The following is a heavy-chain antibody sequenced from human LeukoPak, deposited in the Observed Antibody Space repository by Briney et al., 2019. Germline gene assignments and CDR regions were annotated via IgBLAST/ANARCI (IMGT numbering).Heavy chain of an antibody. CDR1: GYTFTRYY. J-gene: IGHJ4*02. V-gene: IGHV1-2*02. CDR3: ARDHEGYYDSSGYSN. CDR2: INPNSGGT. Sequence: ASVKVSCKASGYTFTRYYMHWAPQAPGQGREGRGWINPNSGGTNYAQKFQGRVTMTRDTSISTAYMELSRLRSDDTAVYYCARDHEGYYDSSGYSNWGQGTLVTVSS. D-gene: IGHD3-22*01.